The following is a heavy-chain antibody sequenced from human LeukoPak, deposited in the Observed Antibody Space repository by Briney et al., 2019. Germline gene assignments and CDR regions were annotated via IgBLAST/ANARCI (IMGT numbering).Heavy chain of an antibody. Sequence: GGSLRLSCAVSGFTFSSYAMSWVRRAPGKGLEWVSSISGSGGSTYYADSVKGRFTISRDNSKNTLYLQMNSLRAEDTAVYYCAKDGGGAGPLVYYYGMDVWGQGTTVTVSS. V-gene: IGHV3-23*01. J-gene: IGHJ6*02. CDR1: GFTFSSYA. D-gene: IGHD4-23*01. CDR2: ISGSGGST. CDR3: AKDGGGAGPLVYYYGMDV.